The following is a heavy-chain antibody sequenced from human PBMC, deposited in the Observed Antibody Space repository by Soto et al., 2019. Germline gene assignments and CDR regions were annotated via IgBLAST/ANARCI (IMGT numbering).Heavy chain of an antibody. CDR2: SIGSGGSI. CDR1: GLTFSSYA. V-gene: IGHV3-23*01. CDR3: ATAPSDSSSRCADPMPGSRFDY. D-gene: IGHD6-13*01. J-gene: IGHJ4*02. Sequence: PGGSRRLSCAVSGLTFSSYAMSWGVQAPGKXLEWVSASIGSGGSIYYADAVTAQVTTSRDNSKNTLYLQTNSVCAEYRAVYYWATAPSDSSSRCADPMPGSRFDYWGQGTLVTVSS.